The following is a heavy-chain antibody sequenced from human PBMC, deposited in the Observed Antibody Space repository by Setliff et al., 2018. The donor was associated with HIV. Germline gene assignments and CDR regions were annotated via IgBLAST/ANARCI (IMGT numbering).Heavy chain of an antibody. CDR3: ARSRESSGYYRDYYYYLDV. J-gene: IGHJ6*03. CDR2: IYTSGST. D-gene: IGHD6-19*01. CDR1: GGSISSGSYY. V-gene: IGHV4-61*09. Sequence: LSLTCTVSGGSISSGSYYWSWIRQPAGKGLEWIGHIYTSGSTNYNPSLKSRVTISVHTSKNQFSLKLSSVTAADTAVYYCARSRESSGYYRDYYYYLDVRGKGTTVTVSS.